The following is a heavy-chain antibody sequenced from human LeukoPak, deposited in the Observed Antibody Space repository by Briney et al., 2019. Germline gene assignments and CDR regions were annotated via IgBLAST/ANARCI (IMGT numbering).Heavy chain of an antibody. J-gene: IGHJ4*02. V-gene: IGHV4-30-4*07. CDR1: GGSISSGGYS. CDR3: ARGFLWFGELPLDY. D-gene: IGHD3-10*01. CDR2: IYYSGST. Sequence: SQTLSLTCAVSGGSISSGGYSWSWIRQPPGKGLEWIGYIYYSGSTNYNPSLKSRVTISVDTSKNQFSLKLSSVTAADTAVYYCARGFLWFGELPLDYWGQGTLVTVSS.